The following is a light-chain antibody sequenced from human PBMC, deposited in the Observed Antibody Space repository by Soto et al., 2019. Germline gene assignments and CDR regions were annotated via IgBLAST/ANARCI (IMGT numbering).Light chain of an antibody. J-gene: IGKJ4*01. CDR1: QSVSNY. Sequence: EIVLTQSPSTLSLSPGERATLSCRASQSVSNYLAWYQQKPGQAPRLLIYEASNMPTGIPSRFSGSGSGTDFTLTISSLEPEDFAVYYCQKRSDWPLTFGLGTKVELK. CDR2: EAS. CDR3: QKRSDWPLT. V-gene: IGKV3-11*01.